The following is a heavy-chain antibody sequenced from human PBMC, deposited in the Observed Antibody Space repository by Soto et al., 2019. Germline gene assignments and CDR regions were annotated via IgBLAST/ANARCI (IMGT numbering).Heavy chain of an antibody. CDR1: GYTFPSSG. D-gene: IGHD1-1*01. J-gene: IGHJ6*03. CDR2: ISAYNGNT. V-gene: IGHV1-18*01. CDR3: ARDRMDWNYYYYYMDV. Sequence: DSVKVSCKASGYTFPSSGISWVRQAPGQGLEWMGWISAYNGNTNYAQKLQGRVTMTTDTSTSTAYMELRSLRSDDTAVYYCARDRMDWNYYYYYMDVWGRGTTVTV.